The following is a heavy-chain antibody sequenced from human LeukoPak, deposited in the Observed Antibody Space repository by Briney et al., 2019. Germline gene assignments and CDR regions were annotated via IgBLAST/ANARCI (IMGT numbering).Heavy chain of an antibody. CDR2: VNEDGTAK. V-gene: IGHV3-7*01. CDR1: GFTCSSCL. CDR3: EAPATA. Sequence: GGSLRLSCAVSGFTCSSCLMNWVRQAPGKGLEWVATVNEDGTAKFYVDSVKGRFTIFRDNTRSSLDLQMNSLTVEDTAMYYCEAPATAWGQGTLVTVSS. J-gene: IGHJ5*02.